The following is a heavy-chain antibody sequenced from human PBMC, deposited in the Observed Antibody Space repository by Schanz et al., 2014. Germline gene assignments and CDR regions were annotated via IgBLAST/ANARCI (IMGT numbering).Heavy chain of an antibody. D-gene: IGHD3-3*02. Sequence: QVQLQQWGAGLLKPSETLSLTCAVYGGPFSGYFWSWIRQSPGKGLQWIGEIHHSGSIIYNPSLRSGVTISMDPPKNKFFLKVTSVTAADTAVYYCARHLVNAYGMDVWGQGTAVTVSS. CDR2: IHHSGSI. CDR3: ARHLVNAYGMDV. J-gene: IGHJ6*02. V-gene: IGHV4-34*01. CDR1: GGPFSGYF.